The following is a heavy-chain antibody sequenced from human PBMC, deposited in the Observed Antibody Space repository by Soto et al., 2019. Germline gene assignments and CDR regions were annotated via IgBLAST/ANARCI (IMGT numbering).Heavy chain of an antibody. CDR2: IYYSGST. CDR3: ARSDGRY. V-gene: IGHV4-59*01. J-gene: IGHJ4*02. CDR1: GVSISSYY. Sequence: PSETMSLTCTVAGVSISSYYWSWIRQPPGKGLEWIGYIYYSGSTNYNPSLKSRVTISVDTSKNQFSLKLSSVTAADTAVYYCARSDGRYWGQGTLVTSPQ.